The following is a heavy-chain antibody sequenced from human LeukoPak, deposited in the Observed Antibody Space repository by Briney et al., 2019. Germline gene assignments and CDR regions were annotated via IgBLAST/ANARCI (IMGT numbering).Heavy chain of an antibody. J-gene: IGHJ4*02. D-gene: IGHD6-13*01. CDR3: ARQKIAADSGRNFDY. V-gene: IGHV5-51*01. CDR2: IYPGDSDT. CDR1: GYSFTSYW. Sequence: GESLKISCKGSGYSFTSYWIGWVRQMPGKGLEWMGIIYPGDSDTRYSPSFQGQVTISADKSISTAYLQWGSLKASDTAMYYCARQKIAADSGRNFDYWGQGTLVTVSS.